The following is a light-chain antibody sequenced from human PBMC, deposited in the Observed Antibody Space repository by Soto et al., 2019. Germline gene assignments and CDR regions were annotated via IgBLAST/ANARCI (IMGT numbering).Light chain of an antibody. J-gene: IGLJ1*01. CDR2: GNS. Sequence: QSVLTQPPSVSGAPGQRVTISCTGSSSNIGAGYDVHWYQQLPGTAPKLLIYGNSNRPSGPPDRFSASKSGTSASLAITGLQAEDEADYYCQSYNGSLSGLYVFGTGTKVTVL. V-gene: IGLV1-40*01. CDR3: QSYNGSLSGLYV. CDR1: SSNIGAGYD.